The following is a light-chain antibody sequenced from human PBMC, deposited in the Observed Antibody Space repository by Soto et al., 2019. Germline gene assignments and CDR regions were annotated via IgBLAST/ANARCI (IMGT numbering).Light chain of an antibody. CDR2: LNSDGSH. J-gene: IGLJ2*01. CDR3: QTWGSGIVV. CDR1: SGHSNYA. V-gene: IGLV4-69*01. Sequence: QLVRTQSPSASASLGASVKYTCTLSSGHSNYAIAWHQQQSEKGPRYLMKLNSDGSHSKGDGIPDRFSGSSSGAERYLTISSLQSEDEADYYCQTWGSGIVVFGGETKLTVL.